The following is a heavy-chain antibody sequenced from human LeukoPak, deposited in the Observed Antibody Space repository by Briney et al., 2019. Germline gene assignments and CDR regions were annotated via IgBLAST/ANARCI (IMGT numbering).Heavy chain of an antibody. CDR1: GFTFSYHW. V-gene: IGHV3-74*01. D-gene: IGHD3-22*01. CDR2: IDGGGSSI. CDR3: ARGPGSSGGAYVGDY. Sequence: GGSLRLSCAASGFTFSYHWMHWVRQVPGKGPVWVSRIDGGGSSISYADSVKGRFSISRDNGKSNLYLHMNSLRVEDTGVYYCARGPGSSGGAYVGDYWGHGSLVTVSS. J-gene: IGHJ4*01.